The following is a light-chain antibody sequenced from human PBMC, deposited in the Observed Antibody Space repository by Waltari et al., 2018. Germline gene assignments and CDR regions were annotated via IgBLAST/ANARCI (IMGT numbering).Light chain of an antibody. V-gene: IGKV3-20*01. CDR3: HHYVRLPAT. J-gene: IGKJ1*01. CDR2: GSS. CDR1: RRVRRA. Sequence: SSRPSRRVRRALALYHQKPGQAPRLLLFGSSNRATGIPDRISGSGCETKFSLPISRLEPEDFVVYYCHHYVRLPATFGRGTKVEIK.